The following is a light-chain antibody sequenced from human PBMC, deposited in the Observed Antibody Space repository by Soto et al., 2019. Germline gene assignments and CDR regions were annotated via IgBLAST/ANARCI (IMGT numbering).Light chain of an antibody. CDR2: GVS. CDR3: QQFGTSPA. V-gene: IGKV3-20*01. Sequence: EIVLTQSPGTLSLSPGERAILSCRASQRVGSSSLAWYQQRPGQAPRLLIYGVSTRATGIPDRFSGSGSGTDFTITISILESEDVAVYFCQQFGTSPAFGGGTKVEIK. CDR1: QRVGSSS. J-gene: IGKJ4*01.